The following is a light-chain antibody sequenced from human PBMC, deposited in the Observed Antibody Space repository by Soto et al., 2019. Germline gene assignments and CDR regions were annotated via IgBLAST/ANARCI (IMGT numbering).Light chain of an antibody. CDR3: SSYAGSNNLV. CDR2: EVT. J-gene: IGLJ2*01. V-gene: IGLV2-8*01. Sequence: QSALTQPPYASGSPGQSGTISCTGTSSDIGGDNYVSWYQQHPGKAPKLMIYEVTKRPSGVPDRFSGSKSGNTASLTVSGLQTDDEADYYCSSYAGSNNLVFGGGTKLTVL. CDR1: SSDIGGDNY.